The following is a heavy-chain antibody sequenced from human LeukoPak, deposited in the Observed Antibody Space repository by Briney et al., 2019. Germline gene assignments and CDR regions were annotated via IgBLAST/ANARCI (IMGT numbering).Heavy chain of an antibody. Sequence: GGSLRLSCAASGFSFSSYAMSWVRQAPGKGLEWVSAISGSGGSTYYADSVKGRFTISRDNSKNTLYLQMNSLRAEDTAVYYCARRHIVATGVDYWGQGTLVTVSS. V-gene: IGHV3-23*01. CDR1: GFSFSSYA. D-gene: IGHD5-12*01. J-gene: IGHJ4*02. CDR3: ARRHIVATGVDY. CDR2: ISGSGGST.